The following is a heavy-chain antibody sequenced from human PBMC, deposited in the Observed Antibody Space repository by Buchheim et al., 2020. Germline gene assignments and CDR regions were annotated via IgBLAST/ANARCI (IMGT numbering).Heavy chain of an antibody. CDR1: GFTFSTHW. D-gene: IGHD3-10*01. Sequence: EVRLVESGGGLVQPGGSLRLSCAASGFTFSTHWMHWGRQAPGKGLEWVANIKEDGSEKKYVGSVKGRFTISRDNAKNSLYLQMNNLRAEDTAVYYCVRGVPFGGDWGQGTL. CDR2: IKEDGSEK. V-gene: IGHV3-7*01. J-gene: IGHJ4*02. CDR3: VRGVPFGGD.